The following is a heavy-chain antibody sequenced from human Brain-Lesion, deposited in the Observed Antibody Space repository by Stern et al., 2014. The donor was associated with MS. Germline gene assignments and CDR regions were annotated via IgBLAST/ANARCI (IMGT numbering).Heavy chain of an antibody. Sequence: QVPLKESGPGLVKPSQTLSLTCTVSGGSISSGDNYWSWIRPPPGKGLEWIGYIYYSGSTYYNPSLKTRGTISIDTSNNHFSLKLSSVTAADTAVYYCARVKLMGLRLGSWFDPWGQGTLVTVSS. V-gene: IGHV4-30-4*01. CDR1: GGSISSGDNY. CDR2: IYYSGST. D-gene: IGHD5-12*01. CDR3: ARVKLMGLRLGSWFDP. J-gene: IGHJ5*02.